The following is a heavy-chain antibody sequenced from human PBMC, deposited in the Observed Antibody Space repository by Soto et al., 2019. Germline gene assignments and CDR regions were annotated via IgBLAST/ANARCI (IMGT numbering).Heavy chain of an antibody. J-gene: IGHJ3*02. V-gene: IGHV1-46*03. CDR1: GYTFTNYY. D-gene: IGHD2-21*01. Sequence: GASVKVSCKASGYTFTNYYAHWVRQTPGQGLEWMGMINPTGGSTKYAQNFQDRVTMTRDTSTSTVYLELSGLRSEDTAVYYCAKEALDIPGAFDIWGQGTMVTVSS. CDR2: INPTGGST. CDR3: AKEALDIPGAFDI.